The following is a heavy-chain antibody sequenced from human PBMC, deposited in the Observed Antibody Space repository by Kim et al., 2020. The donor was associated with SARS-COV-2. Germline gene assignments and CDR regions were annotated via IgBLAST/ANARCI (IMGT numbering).Heavy chain of an antibody. J-gene: IGHJ3*01. CDR2: ISGGAVNK. Sequence: GGSLRLSCVASGFTFNSYVMRWVRQAPGKGLEWVAVISGGAVNKYYADSVRGRFTISRDNSKNTLYLQMNSLRAEDTAVYYCAKMAIFDCCINFYYYAF. CDR3: AKMAIFDCCINFYYYAF. D-gene: IGHD2-21*01. CDR1: GFTFNSYV. V-gene: IGHV3-30*02.